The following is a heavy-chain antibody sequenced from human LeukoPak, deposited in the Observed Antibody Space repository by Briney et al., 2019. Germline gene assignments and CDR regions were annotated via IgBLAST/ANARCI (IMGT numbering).Heavy chain of an antibody. J-gene: IGHJ4*02. CDR3: ARGSRYYYDSSGYSFDY. V-gene: IGHV1-8*02. D-gene: IGHD3-22*01. CDR2: MNPNSGNT. CDR1: GYTFTSYG. Sequence: ASVKVSCKASGYTFTSYGISWVRQAPGQGLEWMGWMNPNSGNTGYAQKFQGRVTMTRNTSISTAYMELSSLRSEDTAVYYCARGSRYYYDSSGYSFDYWGQGTLVTVSS.